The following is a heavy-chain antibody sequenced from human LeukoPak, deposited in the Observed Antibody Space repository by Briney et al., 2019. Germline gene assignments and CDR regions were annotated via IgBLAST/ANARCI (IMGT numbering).Heavy chain of an antibody. V-gene: IGHV4-31*03. CDR2: IYYSGST. CDR3: ASGYCSSTSCHGNFDY. D-gene: IGHD2-2*01. CDR1: GGSISSGGYY. Sequence: SETLSLTCTVSGGSISSGGYYWSWIRQHPGKGLEWIGYIYYSGSTYYNPSLKSRVTISVDTSKNQFSLKLSSVTAADTAVYYCASGYCSSTSCHGNFDYWGQGTLVTVS. J-gene: IGHJ4*02.